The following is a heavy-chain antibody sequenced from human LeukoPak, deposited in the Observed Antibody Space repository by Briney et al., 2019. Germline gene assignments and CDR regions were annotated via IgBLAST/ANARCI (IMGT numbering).Heavy chain of an antibody. CDR3: ARAGDGYNPYYYYYMDV. Sequence: SETLSLTCAVYGGSFSGYYWSWIRQPPGKGLEWIGEINHSGSTNYNPSLKSRVAISVDTSKNQFSLKLSSVTAADTAVYYCARAGDGYNPYYYYYMDVWGKGTTVTVSS. D-gene: IGHD5-24*01. J-gene: IGHJ6*03. CDR1: GGSFSGYY. CDR2: INHSGST. V-gene: IGHV4-34*01.